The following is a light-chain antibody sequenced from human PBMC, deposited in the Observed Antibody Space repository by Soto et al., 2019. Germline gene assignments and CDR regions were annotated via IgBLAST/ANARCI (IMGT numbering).Light chain of an antibody. Sequence: ETVLTQSPGTLSLSPGERATLSCRASQSVSSSYLAWYQQKPGQAPRLLIFGASSRATGIPDRFSGSGSESDFTLTITRLEPEDFAVYYCQQYSNSAWTFGQGT. J-gene: IGKJ1*01. CDR1: QSVSSSY. V-gene: IGKV3-20*01. CDR3: QQYSNSAWT. CDR2: GAS.